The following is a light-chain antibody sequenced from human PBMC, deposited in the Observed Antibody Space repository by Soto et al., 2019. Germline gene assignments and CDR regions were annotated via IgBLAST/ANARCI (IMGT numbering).Light chain of an antibody. CDR3: QQYMSSVT. CDR2: GVS. V-gene: IGKV3-20*01. Sequence: EIVLTQSPGSLSLSPGERATLSCRASQSVDNTFLAWYQKKPGQAPRLLMYGVSKRATGIPDRFSGSGSGTYFTLTISRLEPEEFAVYYCQQYMSSVTFGQGTRVEIK. CDR1: QSVDNTF. J-gene: IGKJ1*01.